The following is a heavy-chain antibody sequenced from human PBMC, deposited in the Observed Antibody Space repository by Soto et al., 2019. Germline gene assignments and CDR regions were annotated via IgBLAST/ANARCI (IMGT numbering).Heavy chain of an antibody. D-gene: IGHD2-2*01. J-gene: IGHJ4*02. CDR2: IYPGDSDT. CDR3: ARRYCSRRSCYFDY. Sequence: PGESLKISCKGSGYSFTSYWIGWVRQLPGKGLEWMGIIYPGDSDTNYSPSFQGQVTISADKSISTAYLQWSSLKAPDTAMYYCARRYCSRRSCYFDYWGQGTLVTVSS. CDR1: GYSFTSYW. V-gene: IGHV5-51*01.